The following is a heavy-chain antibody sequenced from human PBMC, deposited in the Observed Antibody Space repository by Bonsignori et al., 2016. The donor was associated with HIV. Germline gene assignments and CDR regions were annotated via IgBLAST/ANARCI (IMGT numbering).Heavy chain of an antibody. J-gene: IGHJ3*02. CDR1: GGSFSGYY. Sequence: LSCAVYGGSFSGYYWSWIRQPPGKGLEWIGEINHSGSTNYNPSLKSRVTISVDTSKNQFSLKLSSVTAADTAVYYCARGRSYYYDSSGSQGAFDIWGPRDNGHRLL. CDR3: ARGRSYYYDSSGSQGAFDI. D-gene: IGHD3-22*01. V-gene: IGHV4-34*01. CDR2: INHSGST.